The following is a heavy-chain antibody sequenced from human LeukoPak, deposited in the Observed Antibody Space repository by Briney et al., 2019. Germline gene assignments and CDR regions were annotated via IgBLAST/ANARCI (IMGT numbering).Heavy chain of an antibody. Sequence: GGSLRLSCAASGSTFSSYGMHWVRQAPGKGLEWVAFIRYDGSNKYYADSVKGRFTISRDNSKNTLYLQMNSLRAEDTAVYYCAKDQGRVGYNWAYWGQGTLVTVSS. CDR3: AKDQGRVGYNWAY. CDR1: GSTFSSYG. D-gene: IGHD5-24*01. V-gene: IGHV3-30*02. CDR2: IRYDGSNK. J-gene: IGHJ4*02.